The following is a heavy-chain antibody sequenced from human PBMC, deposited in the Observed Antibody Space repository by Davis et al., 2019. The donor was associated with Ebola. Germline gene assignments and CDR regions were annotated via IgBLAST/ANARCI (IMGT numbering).Heavy chain of an antibody. Sequence: MPSETLSLTCTVSGGSISSSSYYWGWIRQPPGKGLEWIGSIYYSGSTYYNPSLKSRVTISVDTSKNQFSLKLSSVTAADTAVYYCGGCGGYDFWSMDVWGQGTTVTVSS. CDR2: IYYSGST. J-gene: IGHJ6*02. CDR3: GGCGGYDFWSMDV. D-gene: IGHD3-3*01. V-gene: IGHV4-39*01. CDR1: GGSISSSSYY.